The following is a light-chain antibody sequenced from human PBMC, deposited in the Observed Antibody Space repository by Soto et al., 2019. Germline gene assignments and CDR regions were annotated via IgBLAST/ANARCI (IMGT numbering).Light chain of an antibody. CDR2: GAS. J-gene: IGKJ1*01. V-gene: IGKV3-15*01. CDR3: QQYNNWWT. Sequence: EVVMTQSPATLSASLGERATLSCRASQSVGNKLAWYQHRPGQAPRLLIYGASTRATGIPARFSGSGSGTEFTLTISSLQSEDFAVYYCQQYNNWWTFGQGTKVDIK. CDR1: QSVGNK.